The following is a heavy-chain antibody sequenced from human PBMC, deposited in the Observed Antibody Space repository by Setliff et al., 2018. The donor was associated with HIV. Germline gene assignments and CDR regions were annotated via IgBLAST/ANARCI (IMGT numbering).Heavy chain of an antibody. D-gene: IGHD5-18*01. CDR3: ARETAMLD. Sequence: GGSLRLSCAASGFTLSDHWMHWVRQVPGKGLVWVSRINGDGSSTTYADSVKGRFTISRDNAKKTVYLQMSSLRVEDTAVYYCARETAMLDWGQGALVTVSS. CDR1: GFTLSDHW. V-gene: IGHV3-74*03. CDR2: INGDGSST. J-gene: IGHJ4*02.